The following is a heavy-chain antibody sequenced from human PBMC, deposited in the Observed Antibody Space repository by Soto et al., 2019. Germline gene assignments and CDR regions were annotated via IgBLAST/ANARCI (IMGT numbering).Heavy chain of an antibody. CDR3: AGPRTTVTTDHYYYYGMDV. Sequence: PSETLSLTCAVSGYSISSGYYWGWIRQPPGXGLEWIGSIYHSGSTYYNPSLKSRVTISVDTSKNQFSLKLSSVTAADTAVYYCAGPRTTVTTDHYYYYGMDVWGQGTTVTVSS. CDR2: IYHSGST. J-gene: IGHJ6*02. V-gene: IGHV4-38-2*01. CDR1: GYSISSGYY. D-gene: IGHD4-17*01.